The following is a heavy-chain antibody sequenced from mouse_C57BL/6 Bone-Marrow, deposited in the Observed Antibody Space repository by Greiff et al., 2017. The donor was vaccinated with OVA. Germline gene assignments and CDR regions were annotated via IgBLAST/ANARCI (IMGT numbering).Heavy chain of an antibody. CDR3: ARRVGYWYFEV. CDR1: GYSFTGYY. J-gene: IGHJ1*03. V-gene: IGHV1-42*01. Sequence: VQLQQSGPELVKPGASVKISCKASGYSFTGYYMNWVKQSPEKSLEWIGEINPSTGGTTYNQKFKAKATLTVDKSSSTAYMQLKSLTSEDSAVYYCARRVGYWYFEVWGTGTTVTVAS. CDR2: INPSTGGT. D-gene: IGHD1-1*02.